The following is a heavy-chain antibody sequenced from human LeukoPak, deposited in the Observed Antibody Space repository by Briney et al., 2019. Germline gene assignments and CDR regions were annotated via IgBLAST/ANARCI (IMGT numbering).Heavy chain of an antibody. Sequence: ASVKVSCKASGYTFTGYYIHWVRQAPGQGLEWLGWINPNTGDTNYPQKFQGWVTMTRDTSISTAYMEMSRLRSDDTAVYYCARGGQQMIRLFDYWGQGTLVTVSS. V-gene: IGHV1-2*04. J-gene: IGHJ4*02. CDR2: INPNTGDT. CDR1: GYTFTGYY. D-gene: IGHD6-13*01. CDR3: ARGGQQMIRLFDY.